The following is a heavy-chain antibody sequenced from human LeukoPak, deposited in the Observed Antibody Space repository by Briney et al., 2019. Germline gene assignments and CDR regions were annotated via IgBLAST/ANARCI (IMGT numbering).Heavy chain of an antibody. V-gene: IGHV3-20*04. CDR2: INWNGGST. J-gene: IGHJ4*02. Sequence: GGSLRLSCAASGSTFDDYGMSWVRQAPGKGLEWVSGINWNGGSTGYADSVKGRFTISRDNAKNSLYLQMNSLRAEDTALYYCAGGRREYYFDYWGQGTLVTVSS. CDR1: GSTFDDYG. D-gene: IGHD3-16*01. CDR3: AGGRREYYFDY.